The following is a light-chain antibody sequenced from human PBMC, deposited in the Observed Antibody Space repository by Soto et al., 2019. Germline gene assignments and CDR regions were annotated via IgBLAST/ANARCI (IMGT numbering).Light chain of an antibody. CDR2: EVS. J-gene: IGLJ1*01. Sequence: QSVLTQPASVSGSPGQSITISCTGTSSDVGDYQHVSWYQQHPGKAPKLMIFEVSNRPSGVSNRFSGSKSGNTASLTISGLQADDEADYYCTSYARSSTLYVFGPGTKVTVL. CDR3: TSYARSSTLYV. V-gene: IGLV2-14*01. CDR1: SSDVGDYQH.